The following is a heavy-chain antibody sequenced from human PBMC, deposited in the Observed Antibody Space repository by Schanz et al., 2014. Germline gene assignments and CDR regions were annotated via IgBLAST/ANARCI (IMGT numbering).Heavy chain of an antibody. CDR3: YGMDV. V-gene: IGHV4-30-4*07. Sequence: QLQLQESGPGLVKPSETLSLTCTVSGGSISSGAYSWSWIRQPPGKRPEWIGYIYSSGSTYYNPSRKSRVSISIDTSKNQFSLRLPSVTAADTAVYYCYGMDVWGQGTTVTVSS. J-gene: IGHJ6*02. CDR1: GGSISSGAYS. CDR2: IYSSGST.